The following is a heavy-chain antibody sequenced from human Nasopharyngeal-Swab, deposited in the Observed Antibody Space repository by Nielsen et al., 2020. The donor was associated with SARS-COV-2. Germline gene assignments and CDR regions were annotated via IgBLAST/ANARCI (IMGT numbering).Heavy chain of an antibody. V-gene: IGHV4-34*01. Sequence: SETLSLTCAVYGGSFSGYYWSWIRQPPGKGLEWIGEINHSGSTNYNPSLKSRVAISVDTSKNQFSLKLSSVTAADTAVYYCARDDCSGGSCYNGPYYLDYWGQGTLVTVSS. J-gene: IGHJ4*02. CDR2: INHSGST. CDR3: ARDDCSGGSCYNGPYYLDY. CDR1: GGSFSGYY. D-gene: IGHD2-15*01.